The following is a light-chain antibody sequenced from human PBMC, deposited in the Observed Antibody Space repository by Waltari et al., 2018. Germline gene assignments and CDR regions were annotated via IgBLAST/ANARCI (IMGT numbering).Light chain of an antibody. Sequence: QSALTQPASVSGSPGQSITISCTGTSSDIGGYNYVSWYQQVPGQAPNRRIYDVSNRPSGISSRFSGSKSGNPVSLTISGLQAEDEADYFCSSYIDSSTLELFGGGTSLTVL. CDR1: SSDIGGYNY. CDR2: DVS. J-gene: IGLJ2*01. V-gene: IGLV2-14*03. CDR3: SSYIDSSTLEL.